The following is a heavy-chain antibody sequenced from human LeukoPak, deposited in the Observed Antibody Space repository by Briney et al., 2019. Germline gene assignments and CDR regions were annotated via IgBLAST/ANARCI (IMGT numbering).Heavy chain of an antibody. CDR1: GGSISSSSYY. J-gene: IGHJ4*02. CDR2: IYYSGST. CDR3: ARCISMVRGVIRPPDY. V-gene: IGHV4-39*01. D-gene: IGHD3-10*01. Sequence: SETLSLTCTVSGGSISSSSYYWGWIRQPPGKGLEWIGSIYYSGSTYYNPSLKSRVTISVDTSKSQLSLKLSSVTAADTAVYYCARCISMVRGVIRPPDYWGQGTLVTVSS.